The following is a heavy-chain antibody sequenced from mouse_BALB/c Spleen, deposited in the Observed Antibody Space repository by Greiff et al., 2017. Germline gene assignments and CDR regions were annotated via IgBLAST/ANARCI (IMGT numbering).Heavy chain of an antibody. V-gene: IGHV5-17*02. D-gene: IGHD2-3*01. CDR1: GFTFSSFG. Sequence: EVKLVESGGGLVQPGGSRKLSCAASGFTFSSFGMHWVRQAPEKGLEWVAYISSGSSTIYYADTVKGRFTISRDNPKNTLFLQMTSLRSEDTAMYYCARDGSAWFAYWGQGTLVTVSA. CDR2: ISSGSSTI. CDR3: ARDGSAWFAY. J-gene: IGHJ3*01.